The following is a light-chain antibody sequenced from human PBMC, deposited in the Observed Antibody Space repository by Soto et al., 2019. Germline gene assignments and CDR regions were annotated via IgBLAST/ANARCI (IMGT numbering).Light chain of an antibody. CDR3: QQSYSTPGT. Sequence: DIQMTQSPSSLSASVGDRVTITCRASQSISTYLNWYQQKPGKAPKLLIYAAFSLQSGVPSRFSGSGSWTDFTLTISSLQPEDFATYYCQQSYSTPGTFGQGTKVEIK. J-gene: IGKJ1*01. V-gene: IGKV1-39*01. CDR1: QSISTY. CDR2: AAF.